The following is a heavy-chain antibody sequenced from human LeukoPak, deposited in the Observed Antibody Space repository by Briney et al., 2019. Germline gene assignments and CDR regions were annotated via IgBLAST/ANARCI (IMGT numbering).Heavy chain of an antibody. D-gene: IGHD3-22*01. J-gene: IGHJ1*01. CDR3: ASRIYYYERTGYYSTDYFLH. Sequence: QPGGSLRLSCAASGFTISSYWMHWVRQAPGKGLEWVASIKQDGSETLYMDSVKGRFTISRDNAKNSLFLQMNSLRAEDTALYYCASRIYYYERTGYYSTDYFLHWGQGTLVTVSS. CDR1: GFTISSYW. CDR2: IKQDGSET. V-gene: IGHV3-7*05.